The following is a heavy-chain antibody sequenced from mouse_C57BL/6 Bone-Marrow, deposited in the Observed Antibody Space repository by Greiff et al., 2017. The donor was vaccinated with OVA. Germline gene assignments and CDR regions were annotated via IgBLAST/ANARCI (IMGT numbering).Heavy chain of an antibody. CDR1: GFSLTSYG. J-gene: IGHJ4*01. Sequence: VKVVESGPGLVQPSQSLSITCTVSGFSLTSYGVHWVRQSPGTGLEWLGVIWRGGSTDYTAAFMSRLSITKDNSKSQVFFKMNSLQADDTAIYYCAPAYYSNSYYAMDYWGQGTSVTVSS. CDR2: IWRGGST. D-gene: IGHD2-5*01. V-gene: IGHV2-5*01. CDR3: APAYYSNSYYAMDY.